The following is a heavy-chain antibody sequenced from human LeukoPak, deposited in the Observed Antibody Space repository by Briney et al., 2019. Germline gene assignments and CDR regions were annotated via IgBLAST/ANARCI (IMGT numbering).Heavy chain of an antibody. Sequence: SETLSLTCTVSGGSISSYYWGWIRQPPGKGLEWIGSIYYSGSTYYNPSLKSRVTISVDTSKNQFSLKLSSVTAADTAVYYCASQSHRRIVVVPAAAVDYWGQGTLVTVSS. J-gene: IGHJ4*02. CDR3: ASQSHRRIVVVPAAAVDY. CDR1: GGSISSYY. D-gene: IGHD2-2*01. V-gene: IGHV4-39*01. CDR2: IYYSGST.